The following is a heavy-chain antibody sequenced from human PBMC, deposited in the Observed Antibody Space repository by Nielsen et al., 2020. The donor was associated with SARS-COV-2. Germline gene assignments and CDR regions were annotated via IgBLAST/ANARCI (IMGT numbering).Heavy chain of an antibody. Sequence: GESLKISCAASGFTFSSYWMSWVRQAPGKGLEWVANIKQDGSEKYYVDSVKGRFTISRDNAKNSLYLQMNGLRAEDTAVYYCARDRRYFDWLSPAYYYYGMDVWGQGTTVTVSS. CDR2: IKQDGSEK. CDR3: ARDRRYFDWLSPAYYYYGMDV. CDR1: GFTFSSYW. D-gene: IGHD3-9*01. V-gene: IGHV3-7*03. J-gene: IGHJ6*02.